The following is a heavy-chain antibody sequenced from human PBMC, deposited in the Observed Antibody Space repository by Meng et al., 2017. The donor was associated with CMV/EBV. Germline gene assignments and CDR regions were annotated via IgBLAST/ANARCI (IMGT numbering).Heavy chain of an antibody. CDR3: VRRGGYYDFWTVNYYWYFDL. CDR2: IYPDDSDT. Sequence: RFSEYWIAWVRQMPGKGLEYMGIIYPDDSDTRYSPSFQGQITISADKSTAYLQWNSLKASDTAMYYCVRRGGYYDFWTVNYYWYFDLWGRGTLVTVSS. J-gene: IGHJ2*01. D-gene: IGHD3-3*01. CDR1: RFSEYW. V-gene: IGHV5-51*01.